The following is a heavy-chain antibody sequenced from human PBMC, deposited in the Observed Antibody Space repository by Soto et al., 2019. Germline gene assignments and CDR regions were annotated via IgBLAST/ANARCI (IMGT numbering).Heavy chain of an antibody. V-gene: IGHV3-73*01. CDR2: IRSKANSYAT. CDR1: GFTFSGSA. Sequence: TGGSLRLSCAASGFTFSGSAMHWVRQASGKGLEWVGRIRSKANSYATAYAASVKGRFTISRDDSKNTAYLQMNSLKTEDTAVYYCTRPYYGDYSAYSDYWGQGTLVTVSS. D-gene: IGHD4-17*01. J-gene: IGHJ4*02. CDR3: TRPYYGDYSAYSDY.